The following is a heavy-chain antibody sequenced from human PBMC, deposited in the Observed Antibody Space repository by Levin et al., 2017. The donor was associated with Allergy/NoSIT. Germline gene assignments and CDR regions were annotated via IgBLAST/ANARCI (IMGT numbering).Heavy chain of an antibody. CDR2: ISGSGGST. CDR3: RLGRGGPTRIYGMDV. Sequence: GESLKISCAASGFTFSSYAMSWVRQAPGKGLEWVSAISGSGGSTYYADSVKGRFTISRDNSKNTLYLQMNSLRAEDTAVYYGRLGRGGPTRIYGMDVWGQGTTVTVSS. J-gene: IGHJ6*02. V-gene: IGHV3-23*01. CDR1: GFTFSSYA. D-gene: IGHD7-27*01.